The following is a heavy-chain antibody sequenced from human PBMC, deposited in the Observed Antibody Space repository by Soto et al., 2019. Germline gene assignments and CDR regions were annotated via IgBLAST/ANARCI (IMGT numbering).Heavy chain of an antibody. V-gene: IGHV1-69*01. CDR1: GGTVISYA. CDR2: IIPIFGTE. CDR3: ARYLRCGYSYGHGDF. J-gene: IGHJ4*02. Sequence: QLQLVQPGAEVKRPGSSGTVSCKASGGTVISYAISCVRQAPGQGLGWMGGIIPIFGTENYAQEFQGRVTITADESTSTAYIELSSLRSEDSAVYYCARYLRCGYSYGHGDFFGQGTMVPVSS. D-gene: IGHD5-18*01.